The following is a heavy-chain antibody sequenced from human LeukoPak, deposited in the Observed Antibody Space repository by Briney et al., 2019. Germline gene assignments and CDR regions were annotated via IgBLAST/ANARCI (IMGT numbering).Heavy chain of an antibody. CDR2: IWYDGSNK. J-gene: IGHJ4*02. CDR3: ASFIAVAGTSAY. Sequence: GGSLRLSCVASGFTFSSYGMHWVRQAPGKGLEWVAVIWYDGSNKYYADSVKGRFTISRDNSKNTLYLQMNSLRAEDTAVYYCASFIAVAGTSAYWGQGTLVTVSS. CDR1: GFTFSSYG. V-gene: IGHV3-33*01. D-gene: IGHD6-19*01.